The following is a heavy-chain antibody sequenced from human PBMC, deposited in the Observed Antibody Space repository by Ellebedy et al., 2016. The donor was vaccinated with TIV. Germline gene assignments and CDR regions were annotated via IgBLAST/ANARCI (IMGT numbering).Heavy chain of an antibody. D-gene: IGHD3-22*01. J-gene: IGHJ6*02. CDR2: INQDGSRI. Sequence: GGSLRLSCAASGFTFNSYWKSWVRQAPGKGLEWVANINQDGSRIYYVDSVKGRFTISRDNAKNSVYLRMNTLRVEDTAVYHCVRDGAYGDYSPGYYGMDVWGQGTTVTVSS. CDR1: GFTFNSYW. V-gene: IGHV3-7*03. CDR3: VRDGAYGDYSPGYYGMDV.